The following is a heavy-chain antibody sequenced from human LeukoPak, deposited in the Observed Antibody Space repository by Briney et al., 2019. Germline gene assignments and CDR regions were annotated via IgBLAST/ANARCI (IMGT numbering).Heavy chain of an antibody. CDR1: GFTFSSYS. V-gene: IGHV3-21*01. D-gene: IGHD3-10*01. J-gene: IGHJ6*02. CDR2: ISSSSSYI. Sequence: GSLRLSCAASGFTFSSYSMNWVRQAPGKGLEWVSSISSSSSYIYYADSVKGRFTISRDNAKNSLYLQMNSLRAEDTAVYYCASRRGVTMYYYYGMDVWGQGTTVTVSS. CDR3: ASRRGVTMYYYYGMDV.